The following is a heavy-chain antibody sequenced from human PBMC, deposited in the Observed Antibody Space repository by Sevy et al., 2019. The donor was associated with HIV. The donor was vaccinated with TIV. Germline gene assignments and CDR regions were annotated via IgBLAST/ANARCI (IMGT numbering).Heavy chain of an antibody. Sequence: GGSLRLSCAASAFTFSDYEMNRVRQTPGKGLEWVSYIGGTGRNIYYADSVKGRFTVSRDNAKKLVFLQMNSVTTDDTGVYYCAREQMAALGGGLDHWGQGILVTVSS. J-gene: IGHJ5*02. CDR1: AFTFSDYE. CDR3: AREQMAALGGGLDH. V-gene: IGHV3-48*03. D-gene: IGHD6-6*01. CDR2: IGGTGRNI.